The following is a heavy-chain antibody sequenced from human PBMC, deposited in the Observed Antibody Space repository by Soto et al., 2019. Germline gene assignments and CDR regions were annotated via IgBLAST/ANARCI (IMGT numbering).Heavy chain of an antibody. V-gene: IGHV3-23*01. CDR2: ISGSGGST. CDR1: GFTFSSYA. CDR3: AKDLNIVVVPAAIGFDY. J-gene: IGHJ4*02. D-gene: IGHD2-2*02. Sequence: GGSLRLSCAASGFTFSSYAMSWVRQAPGKGLEWVSAISGSGGSTYYADSVKGRFTISRDNSKNTLYLQMNSLRAEDTAVYYCAKDLNIVVVPAAIGFDYWGQGTLVTVSS.